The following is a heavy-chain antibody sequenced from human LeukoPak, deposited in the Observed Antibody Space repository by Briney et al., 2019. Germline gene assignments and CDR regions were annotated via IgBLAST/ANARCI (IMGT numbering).Heavy chain of an antibody. CDR3: ARDSITMIVGGYAFDI. D-gene: IGHD3-22*01. V-gene: IGHV4-59*12. CDR1: GGSISSYY. CDR2: IYYSGST. Sequence: KASETLSLTCTVSGGSISSYYWSWIRQPPGKGLEWIGYIYYSGSTNYNPSLKSRVTISVDTSKNQFSLKLSSVTAADTAVYYCARDSITMIVGGYAFDIWGQGTMVTVSS. J-gene: IGHJ3*02.